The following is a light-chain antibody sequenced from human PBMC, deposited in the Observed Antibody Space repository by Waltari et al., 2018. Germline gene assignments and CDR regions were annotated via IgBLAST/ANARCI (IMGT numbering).Light chain of an antibody. J-gene: IGLJ1*01. V-gene: IGLV2-14*03. CDR3: CAFGAGDTYV. CDR2: DVS. CDR1: RHDVGYYKS. Sequence: QSAVTQPASVSGSLGRSATIACPGPRHDVGYYKSVSWYQHLPGKAPKFIIYDVSKRPSGIPGRFSASKYGTTASLTISDLQAADEGDYYCCAFGAGDTYVVGTGTKVTV.